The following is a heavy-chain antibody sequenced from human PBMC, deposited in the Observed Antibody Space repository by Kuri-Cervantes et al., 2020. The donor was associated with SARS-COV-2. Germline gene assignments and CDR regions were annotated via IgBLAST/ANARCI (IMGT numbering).Heavy chain of an antibody. D-gene: IGHD6-19*01. Sequence: GESLKISCAASGFTFSSYGMHWVRQAPGKGLEWVAVISYDGSNKYYADSVKGRFTISRDNSKNTLYLQMNSLRAEDTAVYYCARDVEQWLVRSFWYYGMDVWGQGTTVTVS. CDR1: GFTFSSYG. J-gene: IGHJ6*02. CDR2: ISYDGSNK. V-gene: IGHV3-30*03. CDR3: ARDVEQWLVRSFWYYGMDV.